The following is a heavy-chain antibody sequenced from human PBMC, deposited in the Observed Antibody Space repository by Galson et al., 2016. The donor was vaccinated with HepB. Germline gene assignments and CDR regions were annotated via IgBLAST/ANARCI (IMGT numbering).Heavy chain of an antibody. J-gene: IGHJ4*01. CDR1: GYTFTSYG. D-gene: IGHD5-24*01. Sequence: SVKVSCKASGYTFTSYGMKWVRQDPGQGLEWRGWINGYNGNAKYTQKFQGRVTMTTDTATSTLNMQLRSLRSDDTAVYYCVRDWCPEMATIEVDYWGHGTLVTVSS. CDR2: INGYNGNA. V-gene: IGHV1-18*01. CDR3: VRDWCPEMATIEVDY.